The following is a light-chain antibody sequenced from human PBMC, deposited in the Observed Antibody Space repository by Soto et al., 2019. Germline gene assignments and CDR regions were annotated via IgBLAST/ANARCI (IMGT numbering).Light chain of an antibody. V-gene: IGLV1-44*01. CDR1: SSNIGSYV. CDR2: NND. J-gene: IGLJ3*02. Sequence: QSVLIQPPSASGTPGQRVTISCSGSSSNIGSYVVNWYQQLSGTAPKLLIYNNDERPSGVPDRFSGSKSGTSASLAISGLQSEDEADYYCAAWDDSVYWVFGGGTKVTVL. CDR3: AAWDDSVYWV.